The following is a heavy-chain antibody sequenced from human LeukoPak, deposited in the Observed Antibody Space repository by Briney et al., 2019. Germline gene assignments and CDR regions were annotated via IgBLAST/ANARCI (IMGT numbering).Heavy chain of an antibody. CDR3: ARGPAWELSSSRVDY. D-gene: IGHD3-16*02. CDR1: GFTVSSNY. Sequence: GGSLRLSCAASGFTVSSNYMSWVRQAPGKGLEWVSVIYSGGSTYYADSVKGRFTISRDNSKNTLYLQMNSLRAEDTAVYYCARGPAWELSSSRVDYWXXGTLVTVSS. CDR2: IYSGGST. V-gene: IGHV3-66*01. J-gene: IGHJ4*01.